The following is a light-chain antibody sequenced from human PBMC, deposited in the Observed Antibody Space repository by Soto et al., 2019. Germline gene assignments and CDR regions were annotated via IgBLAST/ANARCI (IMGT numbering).Light chain of an antibody. Sequence: AIRMTQSPSSLSASTGDRVARSCRASQGISSYLAWYQQKPGKAPKLLIYAASTLQSGVPSRFSGSGSGTDFTLTISSLQPDDFATYYCQHYNSYSEAFGQGTKV. CDR3: QHYNSYSEA. CDR2: AAS. V-gene: IGKV1-8*01. CDR1: QGISSY. J-gene: IGKJ1*01.